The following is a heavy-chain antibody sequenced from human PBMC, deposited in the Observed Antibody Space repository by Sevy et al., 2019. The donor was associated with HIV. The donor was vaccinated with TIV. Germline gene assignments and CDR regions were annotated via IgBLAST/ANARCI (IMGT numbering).Heavy chain of an antibody. V-gene: IGHV4-30-4*01. CDR3: ARILYYYGSGSYYENFDY. D-gene: IGHD3-10*01. CDR2: IYYSGST. J-gene: IGHJ4*02. CDR1: GGSISSGDYY. Sequence: SETLSLTCTVSGGSISSGDYYWSWIRQPPGKGLEWIGYIYYSGSTYYNPSLKSRFTISVDTSKNQFSLKLSSVTAAETAVYYCARILYYYGSGSYYENFDYWGQGTLVTVSS.